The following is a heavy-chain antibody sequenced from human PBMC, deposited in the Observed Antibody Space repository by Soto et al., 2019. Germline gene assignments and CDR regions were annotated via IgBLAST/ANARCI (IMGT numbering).Heavy chain of an antibody. J-gene: IGHJ5*02. CDR3: ARSHTPDWFDP. Sequence: PSETLSLTCTVSGGSISSGGYYWSWIRQHPGKGLEWIGYIYYSGSTYYNPSLKSRVTISVDTSKNQFSLKLSSVTAADTAVYYCARSHTPDWFDPWGQGTLVTVSS. CDR2: IYYSGST. CDR1: GGSISSGGYY. V-gene: IGHV4-31*03.